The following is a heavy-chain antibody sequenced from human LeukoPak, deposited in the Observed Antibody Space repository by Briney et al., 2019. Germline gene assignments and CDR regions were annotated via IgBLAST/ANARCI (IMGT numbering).Heavy chain of an antibody. V-gene: IGHV1-2*02. CDR1: GYTFTGYY. J-gene: IGHJ4*02. CDR2: INPNSGGT. Sequence: ASVKVSCKASGYTFTGYYMHWVRQAPGQGLEWMGWINPNSGGTNYAQKFQGRVTMTRDTSISTAYMELSRLRSGDTAVYYCARTVVYGDRYYFDYWGQGTLVTVSS. CDR3: ARTVVYGDRYYFDY. D-gene: IGHD4-17*01.